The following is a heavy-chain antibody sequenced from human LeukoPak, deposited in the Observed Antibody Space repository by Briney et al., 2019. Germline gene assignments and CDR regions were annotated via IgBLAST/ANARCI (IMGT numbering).Heavy chain of an antibody. V-gene: IGHV4-34*01. CDR2: INDSGTT. D-gene: IGHD3-22*01. CDR1: GGSLSGYY. J-gene: IGHJ6*03. Sequence: SETLSLTCAVYGGSLSGYYWNWIRQSPGKVLEWIGEINDSGTTNYNPSLKSRATISIDRSRKQFSLRLTSVTAADTAVYYCARASTYYYDSSGYYYPHYYYYYMDVWGKGTTVTVSS. CDR3: ARASTYYYDSSGYYYPHYYYYYMDV.